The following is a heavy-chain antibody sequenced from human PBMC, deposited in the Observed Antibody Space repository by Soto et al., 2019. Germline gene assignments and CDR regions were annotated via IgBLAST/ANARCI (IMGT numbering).Heavy chain of an antibody. J-gene: IGHJ2*01. CDR3: ARGNSAYQNWYFDL. V-gene: IGHV3-48*03. CDR1: GFTFSSYE. CDR2: ISSGGTTI. Sequence: GGSLRLSCAASGFTFSSYEMNWVRQAPGKGLQWISYISSGGTTIYYADSVKGRFTISRDNAKSSLYLQMNSLRAEDTAVYYCARGNSAYQNWYFDLWGRGTLVTVSS. D-gene: IGHD3-22*01.